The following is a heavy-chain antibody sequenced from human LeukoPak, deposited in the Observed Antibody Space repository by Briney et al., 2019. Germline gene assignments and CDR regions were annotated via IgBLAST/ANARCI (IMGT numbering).Heavy chain of an antibody. J-gene: IGHJ4*02. D-gene: IGHD5-18*01. CDR2: INHSGST. Sequence: PSETLSLTCAVYGGSFSGYYWSWIRQPPGKGLEWIGEINHSGSTNYNPSLKSRVTISVDTSKTQFSLKLSSVTAADTAVYYCARGPRRGYSYGPFDYWGQGTLVTVSS. V-gene: IGHV4-34*01. CDR1: GGSFSGYY. CDR3: ARGPRRGYSYGPFDY.